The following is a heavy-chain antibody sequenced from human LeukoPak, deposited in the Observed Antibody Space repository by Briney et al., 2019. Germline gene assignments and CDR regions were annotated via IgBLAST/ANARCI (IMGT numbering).Heavy chain of an antibody. CDR1: GYTFTGYY. V-gene: IGHV1-2*02. CDR2: IDPNSGGT. D-gene: IGHD6-13*01. Sequence: ASVKVSCKASGYTFTGYYMHWVRQAPGQGLEWMGWIDPNSGGTNYAQKFQGRVTMTRDTSISTAYMELSRLRSDDTAVYYCARDSLSYSTSCYSYYYGMDVWGQGTTVTVSS. CDR3: ARDSLSYSTSCYSYYYGMDV. J-gene: IGHJ6*02.